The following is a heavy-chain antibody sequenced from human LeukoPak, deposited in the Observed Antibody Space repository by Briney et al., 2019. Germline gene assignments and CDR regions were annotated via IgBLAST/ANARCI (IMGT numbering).Heavy chain of an antibody. CDR2: VSAGSTGI. D-gene: IGHD3-16*01. Sequence: GGSLRLSCAGSGFNFGIYSMDWVRQAPGKGLEWVAYVSAGSTGIFYAASVKGRFSISRDNDQKSLYLQMNSLRAEDTAIYYCVREKGGFGFVLWGRGTLVTVSS. CDR3: VREKGGFGFVL. V-gene: IGHV3-48*04. J-gene: IGHJ4*02. CDR1: GFNFGIYS.